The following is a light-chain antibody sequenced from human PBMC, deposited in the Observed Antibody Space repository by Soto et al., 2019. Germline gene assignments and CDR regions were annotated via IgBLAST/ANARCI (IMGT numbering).Light chain of an antibody. CDR1: QSISIW. Sequence: DIQMTQSPSTLSASVGDRVTITCRASQSISIWLAWYQQKPGKATTILIYDASTLVSGVPSRFSGSASRTEFTLTISRLQPDDVASYCWQQYNNYFSWTFGQGTKVEIK. V-gene: IGKV1-5*01. CDR2: DAS. CDR3: QQYNNYFSWT. J-gene: IGKJ1*01.